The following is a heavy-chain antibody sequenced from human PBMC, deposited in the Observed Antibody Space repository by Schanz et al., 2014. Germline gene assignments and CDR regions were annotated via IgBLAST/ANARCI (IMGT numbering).Heavy chain of an antibody. CDR2: ISGGGGTT. CDR3: ARGGFGELSAFDI. Sequence: EVHLLESGGGLVPPGGSLRLSCAASGFNFSDYAMCWVRQAPGKGLEWVSAISGGGGTTYYTDSVKGRFTISRDNSKNSLYLEMNSLRAEDTALYYCARGGFGELSAFDIWGQGTMVTVSS. D-gene: IGHD3-10*01. J-gene: IGHJ3*02. V-gene: IGHV3-23*01. CDR1: GFNFSDYA.